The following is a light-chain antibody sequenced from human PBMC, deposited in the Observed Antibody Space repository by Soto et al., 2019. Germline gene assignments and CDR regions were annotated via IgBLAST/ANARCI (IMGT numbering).Light chain of an antibody. J-gene: IGKJ1*01. CDR2: GAS. Sequence: EIVLTQYPGTLSLSPGERATLSCRAIQSINGNYFAWYQQKPGQAPRLLIYGASSRATGIPDRFSGSGSGTDFTLTIRRLEPDDFAVYFCQHYGISPPWTFGQGTNVDI. V-gene: IGKV3-20*01. CDR1: QSINGNY. CDR3: QHYGISPPWT.